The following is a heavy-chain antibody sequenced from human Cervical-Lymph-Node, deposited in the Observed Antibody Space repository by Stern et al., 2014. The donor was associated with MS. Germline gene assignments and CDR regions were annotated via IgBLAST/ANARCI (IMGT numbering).Heavy chain of an antibody. D-gene: IGHD2-15*01. CDR1: GFTFRRYA. CDR2: ISGSGGST. J-gene: IGHJ4*02. V-gene: IGHV3-23*04. Sequence: VQLVQSGGGLVQPGGSLRLSCAASGFTFRRYALRWVRQAPWKGLEWGSTISGSGGSTYYADSVKGRFTISRDNSKNTLYLQMNSLRAEETAVYYCAKDWNIVVVVAASYFDYWGQGTLVTVSS. CDR3: AKDWNIVVVVAASYFDY.